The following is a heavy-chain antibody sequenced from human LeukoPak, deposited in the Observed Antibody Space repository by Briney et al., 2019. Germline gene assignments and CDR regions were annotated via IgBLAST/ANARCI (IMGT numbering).Heavy chain of an antibody. D-gene: IGHD3-10*01. CDR3: ARPQQDHGGPGGTMVQYYYYGMDV. V-gene: IGHV1-69*04. CDR2: IIPILGIA. CDR1: GGTFSSYA. J-gene: IGHJ6*02. Sequence: SVKASCKASGGTFSSYAISWVRQAPGQGLEWMGRIIPILGIANYAQKFQGRVTITADKSTSTAYMELSSLRSEDTAVYYCARPQQDHGGPGGTMVQYYYYGMDVRGQGTTVTVSS.